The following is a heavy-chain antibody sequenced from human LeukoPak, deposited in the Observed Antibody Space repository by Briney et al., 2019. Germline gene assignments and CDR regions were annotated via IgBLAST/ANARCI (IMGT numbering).Heavy chain of an antibody. J-gene: IGHJ6*03. Sequence: SETLSLTCTVSGGSISSYYWSWIRQPPGKGLEWIGYIYYSGSTNYNPSLKSRVTISVDTSKNQFSLKLSSVTAADTAVYYCARGGDSSGYYVYYYYMDVWGKGTTVTVSS. D-gene: IGHD3-22*01. CDR1: GGSISSYY. V-gene: IGHV4-59*01. CDR3: ARGGDSSGYYVYYYYMDV. CDR2: IYYSGST.